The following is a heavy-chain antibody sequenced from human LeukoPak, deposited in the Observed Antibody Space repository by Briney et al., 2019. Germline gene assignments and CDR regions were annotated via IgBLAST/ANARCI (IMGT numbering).Heavy chain of an antibody. CDR1: GGSISSYY. D-gene: IGHD6-6*01. Sequence: ETLSLTCTVSGGSISSYYWSWIRQPAGKGLEWVGRVYTSGTTDYNPALKSRVTMSIDTSKNQFSLRLSSVTAADTAVYYCARDSWYGSSSQWGHYYYYMDVWGKGTTVTVSS. J-gene: IGHJ6*03. CDR3: ARDSWYGSSSQWGHYYYYMDV. V-gene: IGHV4-4*07. CDR2: VYTSGTT.